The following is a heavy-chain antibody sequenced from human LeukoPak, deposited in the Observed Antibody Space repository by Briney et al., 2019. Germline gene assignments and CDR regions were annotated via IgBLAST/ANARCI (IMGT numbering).Heavy chain of an antibody. D-gene: IGHD6-6*01. V-gene: IGHV4-30-2*01. J-gene: IGHJ4*02. Sequence: SETLSLTCGVSGASVSSIGYSWSWIRQPPGKGLEWIGYIYHSGSTYYNPSLKSRVTISVDRSKNQFSLKLSSVTAADTAVYYCATSIAARPLYFDYWGQGTLVTVSS. CDR3: ATSIAARPLYFDY. CDR1: GASVSSIGYS. CDR2: IYHSGST.